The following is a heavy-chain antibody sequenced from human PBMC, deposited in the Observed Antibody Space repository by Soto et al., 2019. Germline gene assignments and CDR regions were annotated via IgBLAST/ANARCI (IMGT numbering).Heavy chain of an antibody. CDR1: GGSFSGYY. CDR2: INHSGST. V-gene: IGHV4-34*01. D-gene: IGHD2-2*01. J-gene: IGHJ3*02. Sequence: PSETLSLTCADYGGSFSGYYWSWIRQPPWKGLEWIGEINHSGSTNYNPSLKSRVTISVDTSKNQFSLKLSSVTAADTAVYYCARGGYPNIVVVPAANSDDAFDIWGQGTMVTVSS. CDR3: ARGGYPNIVVVPAANSDDAFDI.